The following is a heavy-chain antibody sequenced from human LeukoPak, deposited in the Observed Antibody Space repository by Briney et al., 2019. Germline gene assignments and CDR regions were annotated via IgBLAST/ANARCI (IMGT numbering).Heavy chain of an antibody. CDR3: AREILAPGKTHDY. V-gene: IGHV3-74*01. CDR1: GFTFSNYW. J-gene: IGHJ4*02. Sequence: GSLRLSCAASGFTFSNYWMHWVRQVPGKGLIWVSRINDVGSATFYADSVKGRFTISRDNAKNTLFLQINSLRAEDTAVYYCAREILAPGKTHDYWGQGTLVTVSS. CDR2: INDVGSAT.